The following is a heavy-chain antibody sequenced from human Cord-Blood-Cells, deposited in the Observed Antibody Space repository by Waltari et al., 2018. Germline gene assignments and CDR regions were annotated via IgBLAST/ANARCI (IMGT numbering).Heavy chain of an antibody. CDR1: GFTFSSTA. J-gene: IGHJ4*02. D-gene: IGHD6-13*01. Sequence: EVQLLESGGGLVQPGGSLRLSCAASGFTFSSTAMSWVRQAPGKGLEWVSAISGSGGSTYYADSVKGRFTISRDNSKNTLYLQMNSLRAEDTAVYYCAKHKWGYSSSFDYWGQGTLVTVSS. V-gene: IGHV3-23*01. CDR2: ISGSGGST. CDR3: AKHKWGYSSSFDY.